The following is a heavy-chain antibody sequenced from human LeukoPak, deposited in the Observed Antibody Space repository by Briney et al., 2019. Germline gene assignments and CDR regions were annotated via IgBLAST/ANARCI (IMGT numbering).Heavy chain of an antibody. J-gene: IGHJ4*02. Sequence: GGSLRLSCAASGFTFSSYGMHWVRQAPGKGLEWVAVISYDGSNKYYADSVKGRFTISRDNSKNTLYLQMNSLRAEDTAVHYCAKDGGRGYEQQLVTDYWGQGTLVTVSS. CDR1: GFTFSSYG. CDR2: ISYDGSNK. V-gene: IGHV3-30*18. CDR3: AKDGGRGYEQQLVTDY. D-gene: IGHD6-13*01.